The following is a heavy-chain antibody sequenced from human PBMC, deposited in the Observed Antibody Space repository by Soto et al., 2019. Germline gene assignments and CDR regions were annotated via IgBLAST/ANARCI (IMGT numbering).Heavy chain of an antibody. Sequence: ESGGGVVQPGRSLRLSCAASGFTFSSYGMHWVRQAPGKGLEWVAVIWYDGSNKYYADSVKGRFTISRDNSKNTLYLQMNSLRAEDTAVYYCARAQFNWNDPTTWFDPWGQGTLVTVSS. CDR3: ARAQFNWNDPTTWFDP. D-gene: IGHD1-1*01. CDR2: IWYDGSNK. V-gene: IGHV3-33*01. CDR1: GFTFSSYG. J-gene: IGHJ5*02.